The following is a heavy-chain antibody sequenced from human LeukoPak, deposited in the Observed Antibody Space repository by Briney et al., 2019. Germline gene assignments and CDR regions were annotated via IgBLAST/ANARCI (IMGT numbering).Heavy chain of an antibody. CDR3: AKTPLAIAARPDAFDI. CDR1: GFTFSSYA. V-gene: IGHV3-23*01. J-gene: IGHJ3*02. CDR2: ISGSGGST. Sequence: GGSLRLSCAASGFTFSSYAMSWVRQAPGKGLEWVSAISGSGGSTYYADSVKGRFTISRDNSKNTLYLQMNSLRAEDTAVYYCAKTPLAIAARPDAFDIWGQGTMVTVSS. D-gene: IGHD6-6*01.